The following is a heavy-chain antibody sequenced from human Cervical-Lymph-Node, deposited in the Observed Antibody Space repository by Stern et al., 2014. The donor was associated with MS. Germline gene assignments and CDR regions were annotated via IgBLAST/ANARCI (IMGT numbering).Heavy chain of an antibody. CDR1: GFSFSRYA. D-gene: IGHD6-13*01. V-gene: IGHV3-33*01. Sequence: VQLVESGGGVVQPGRSLRLSCAASGFSFSRYAMHWVRQAPGKGLEWVELIWYDGSNPYYADSVKGRFTISRDNFKNTLYLQMNSLRAEDTAVYYCASAYSSSHYYFDYWGQGTLVTVSS. J-gene: IGHJ4*02. CDR2: IWYDGSNP. CDR3: ASAYSSSHYYFDY.